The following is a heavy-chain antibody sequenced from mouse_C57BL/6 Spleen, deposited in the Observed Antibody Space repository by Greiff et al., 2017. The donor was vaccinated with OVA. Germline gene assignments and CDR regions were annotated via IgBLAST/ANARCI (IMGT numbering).Heavy chain of an antibody. CDR3: AGGVPYFDY. CDR2: IYPGSGNT. V-gene: IGHV1-84*01. Sequence: VVESGPELVKPGASVKISCKASGYTFTDYYINWVKQRPGQGLEWIGWIYPGSGNTKYNEKFKGKATLTVATSSSTAYMRLSSLTSEDSAVYFCAGGVPYFDYWGQGTTLTVSS. J-gene: IGHJ2*01. CDR1: GYTFTDYY.